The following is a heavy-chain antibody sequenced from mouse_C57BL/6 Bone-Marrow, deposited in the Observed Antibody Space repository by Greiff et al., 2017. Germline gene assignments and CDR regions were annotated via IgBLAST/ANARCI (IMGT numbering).Heavy chain of an antibody. CDR2: LHPSDSDT. J-gene: IGHJ2*01. CDR1: GYTFTSYW. D-gene: IGHD1-2*01. V-gene: IGHV1-74*01. Sequence: QVQLQQPGAELVKPGASVKVSCKASGYTFTSYWMHWVKQRPGQGLEWIGRLHPSDSDTNSNQKFKGKATLTVDKSSSTAYLQLSSLTSADSAVYFCASITGYFDYWGQGTTLTVSS. CDR3: ASITGYFDY.